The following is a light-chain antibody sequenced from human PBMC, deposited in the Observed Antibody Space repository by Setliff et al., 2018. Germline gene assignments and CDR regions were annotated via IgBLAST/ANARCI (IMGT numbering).Light chain of an antibody. V-gene: IGKV3-15*01. Sequence: EIIMTQSPATLSASPGDRVILSCRASQSVSGKLAWYQQKPGQAPRLLIYGASTRATDIPARFSGGGSGTEFTLTISSLQSEDFAVYYCQQYNDWPPLTFGQGTKVDIK. CDR3: QQYNDWPPLT. J-gene: IGKJ1*01. CDR2: GAS. CDR1: QSVSGK.